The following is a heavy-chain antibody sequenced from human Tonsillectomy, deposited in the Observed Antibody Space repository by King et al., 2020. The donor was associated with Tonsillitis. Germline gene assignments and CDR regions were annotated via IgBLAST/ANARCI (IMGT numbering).Heavy chain of an antibody. Sequence: VQLVESGGGLVQPGGSLRLSCAASGFTFSSYGMSWVRQAPGKGLEWVSVIRGSGGSTYYADSVKGRFTISRDNSKNTLYLQMNSLRAEDTAVYYCAKGQHSYRIAVAGTGIDYWGQGTLVTVSS. CDR2: IRGSGGST. D-gene: IGHD6-19*01. CDR1: GFTFSSYG. J-gene: IGHJ4*02. V-gene: IGHV3-23*04. CDR3: AKGQHSYRIAVAGTGIDY.